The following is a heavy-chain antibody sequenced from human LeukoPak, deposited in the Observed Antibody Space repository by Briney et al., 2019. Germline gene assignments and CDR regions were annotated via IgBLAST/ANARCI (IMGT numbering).Heavy chain of an antibody. V-gene: IGHV4-39*01. Sequence: SVTLSLTCTVSGGSISSSTYHWGWIRQPPGKGLEWIGSIYYSGNTYYNPSLKSRVTISADTSKNQFSVKLSSVTAADTAVYYCARHSSPHAGSSSWYDFWGQGTLVTVSS. J-gene: IGHJ5*01. D-gene: IGHD2-15*01. CDR2: IYYSGNT. CDR1: GGSISSSTYH. CDR3: ARHSSPHAGSSSWYDF.